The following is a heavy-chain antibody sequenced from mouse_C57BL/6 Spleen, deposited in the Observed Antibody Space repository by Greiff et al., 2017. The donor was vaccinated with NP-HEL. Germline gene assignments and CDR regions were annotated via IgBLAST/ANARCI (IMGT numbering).Heavy chain of an antibody. Sequence: QVQLKESGAELARPGASVKMSCKASGYTFTSYTMHWVKQRPGQGLEWIGYINPSSGYTKYNQKFKDKATLTADKSSSTAYMQLSSLTSEDAAVYYCARRGDYEAMDYWGQGTSVTVSS. CDR3: ARRGDYEAMDY. V-gene: IGHV1-4*01. CDR1: GYTFTSYT. CDR2: INPSSGYT. J-gene: IGHJ4*01.